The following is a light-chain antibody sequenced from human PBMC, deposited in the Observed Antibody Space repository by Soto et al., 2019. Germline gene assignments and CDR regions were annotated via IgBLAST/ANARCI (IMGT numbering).Light chain of an antibody. J-gene: IGLJ2*01. CDR3: GTWDSSLSAAV. CDR2: DNN. V-gene: IGLV1-51*01. CDR1: SSNIGNNY. Sequence: QSVLTQPPSVSAAPGQKVTISCSGSSSNIGNNYVSWYQHLPGTAPKFLIYDNNKRPSGIPDRFSGSKSGTSATLGITGLQTGDEAVYYCGTWDSSLSAAVFGGGTKLTVL.